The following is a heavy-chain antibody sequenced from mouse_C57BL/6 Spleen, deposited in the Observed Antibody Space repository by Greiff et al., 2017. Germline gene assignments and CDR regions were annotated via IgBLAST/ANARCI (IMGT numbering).Heavy chain of an antibody. V-gene: IGHV2-9-1*01. CDR2: IWTGGDT. Sequence: VQLQESGPGLVAPSQSLSITCTVSGFSLTSYAISWVRPPPGKGLAWLGGIWTGGDTNSTAALQSSLSSSKDNYRSQVFLKMNSLQTDDTARKYCARKEDYGYDGGKFAYWGQGTIVTVSA. J-gene: IGHJ3*01. D-gene: IGHD2-2*01. CDR3: ARKEDYGYDGGKFAY. CDR1: GFSLTSYA.